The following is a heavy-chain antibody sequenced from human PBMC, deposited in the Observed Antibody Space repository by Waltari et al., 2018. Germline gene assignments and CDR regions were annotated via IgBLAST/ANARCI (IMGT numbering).Heavy chain of an antibody. D-gene: IGHD2-2*01. CDR2: ITNDGSGT. V-gene: IGHV3-74*03. CDR1: GFSFSNDW. Sequence: EVQLVESGGGLVQPGESLRLSCAASGFSFSNDWMHWVRQVPGKGLEWVSRITNDGSGTMYADSVKGRFTISRDNAKNTLFLEMNSLRVEDTAVYYCVKEAPARGDWYLDLWGRGTLLAVSS. CDR3: VKEAPARGDWYLDL. J-gene: IGHJ2*01.